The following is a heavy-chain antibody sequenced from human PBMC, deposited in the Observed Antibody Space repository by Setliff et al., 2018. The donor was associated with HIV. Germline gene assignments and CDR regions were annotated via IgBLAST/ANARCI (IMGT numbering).Heavy chain of an antibody. J-gene: IGHJ5*02. V-gene: IGHV1-18*01. D-gene: IGHD2-2*01. Sequence: ASVKVSCKTSGYTFTNYGISWVRQAPGQGLEWMGWISAYNGHTNYAQKFQGRVTMTTDTSTSTAYTELRSLRSDDTAVYYCARDVPTYCSSINCYDTMNQNWFDPWGQGTLVTVSS. CDR3: ARDVPTYCSSINCYDTMNQNWFDP. CDR1: GYTFTNYG. CDR2: ISAYNGHT.